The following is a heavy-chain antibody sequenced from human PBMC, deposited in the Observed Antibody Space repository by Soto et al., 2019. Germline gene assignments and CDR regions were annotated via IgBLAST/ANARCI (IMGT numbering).Heavy chain of an antibody. Sequence: QVQLQESGPGLVKPSETLSLTCTVSGGSISGGVHSWSWIRQHPGKGLEWIGHIFESGSTYYNPSLKSRLTISVDTSKNQFSLRLSSVTAADTAVYYCAREIMPLTNDWYFDLWGRGTLVTVSS. CDR2: IFESGST. CDR3: AREIMPLTNDWYFDL. J-gene: IGHJ2*01. V-gene: IGHV4-30-4*01. D-gene: IGHD2-8*01. CDR1: GGSISGGVHS.